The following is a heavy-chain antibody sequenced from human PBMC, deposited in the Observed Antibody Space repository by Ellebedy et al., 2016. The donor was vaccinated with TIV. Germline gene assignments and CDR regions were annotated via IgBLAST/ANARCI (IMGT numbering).Heavy chain of an antibody. CDR1: GDSISSGSYY. Sequence: SETLSLTCTVSGDSISSGSYYWDWIRQPPGKGLEWIGTVHYGGSTSYNPSLQSRVTISTDTSKNQFSINLKSVTSADTAVYFCATGLAVAGRFEYWGQGTLVTVSS. V-gene: IGHV4-39*01. J-gene: IGHJ4*02. CDR3: ATGLAVAGRFEY. D-gene: IGHD6-19*01. CDR2: VHYGGST.